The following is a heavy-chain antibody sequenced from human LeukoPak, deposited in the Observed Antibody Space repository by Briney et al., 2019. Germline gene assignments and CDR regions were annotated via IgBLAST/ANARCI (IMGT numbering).Heavy chain of an antibody. V-gene: IGHV3-11*04. Sequence: GGSLRLSCAASGFTFSDYYMSWIRQAPGKGLEWVSYISSSGSTIYYADSVKGRFTISRDNSKNTLYLQMNSLRAEDTAVYYCARALEMAYYYYYYGMDVWGQGTTVTVSS. CDR1: GFTFSDYY. CDR3: ARALEMAYYYYYYGMDV. CDR2: ISSSGSTI. D-gene: IGHD5-24*01. J-gene: IGHJ6*02.